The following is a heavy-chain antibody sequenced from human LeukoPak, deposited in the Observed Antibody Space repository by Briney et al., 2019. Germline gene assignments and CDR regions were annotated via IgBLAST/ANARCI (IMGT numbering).Heavy chain of an antibody. J-gene: IGHJ4*02. D-gene: IGHD6-19*01. CDR2: ISSSRSTI. V-gene: IGHV3-48*02. CDR3: ARAVAGFDY. CDR1: GFTFNTYS. Sequence: GGSLRLSCAASGFTFNTYSMNWVRQAPGKGLESVSYISSSRSTIYYADSVKGRFTISRDNAKNSLYLQMNSLRDEDTAVYYWARAVAGFDYWGQGTLVTVSS.